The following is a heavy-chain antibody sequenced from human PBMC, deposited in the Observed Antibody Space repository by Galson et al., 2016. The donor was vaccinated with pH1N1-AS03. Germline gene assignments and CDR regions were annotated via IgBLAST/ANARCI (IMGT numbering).Heavy chain of an antibody. J-gene: IGHJ4*02. CDR1: GFTISNFG. Sequence: LRLSCAASGFTISNFGMLWVRQAPGQGLGWVAIISFDGTNKYYADSVKGRFGISRDNSKNTLFLQMSALRAEDTAVYYCANDFNYDFWSGYSFYWGQGALVTVSS. D-gene: IGHD3/OR15-3a*01. CDR2: ISFDGTNK. CDR3: ANDFNYDFWSGYSFY. V-gene: IGHV3-30*18.